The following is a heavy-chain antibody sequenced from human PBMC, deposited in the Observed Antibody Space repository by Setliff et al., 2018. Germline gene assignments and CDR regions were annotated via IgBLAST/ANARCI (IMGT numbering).Heavy chain of an antibody. CDR2: FDPEDGET. CDR1: GYTLTELS. J-gene: IGHJ3*02. CDR3: ARGTRLRSLSHAFDI. V-gene: IGHV1-24*01. Sequence: ASVKVSCKVSGYTLTELSMHWVRQAPGKGLEWMGGFDPEDGETIYAQKFQGRVTMTEDTSTDTAYMELSSLRSEDTAVYYCARGTRLRSLSHAFDIWGQGTMVTVSS. D-gene: IGHD4-17*01.